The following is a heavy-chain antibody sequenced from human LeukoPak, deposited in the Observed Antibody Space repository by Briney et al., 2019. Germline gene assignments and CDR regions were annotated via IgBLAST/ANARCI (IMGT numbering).Heavy chain of an antibody. D-gene: IGHD4-17*01. CDR1: GYTFTSYG. Sequence: ASVKVSCKASGYTFTSYGISWLRQAPGQGLEWMGWISAYNGNTNYAQKLQGRVTMTTDTSTSTAYMELRSLRSDDTAVYYCARDTYGDYRGYFVYWGQGTLVTVSS. J-gene: IGHJ4*02. CDR3: ARDTYGDYRGYFVY. V-gene: IGHV1-18*01. CDR2: ISAYNGNT.